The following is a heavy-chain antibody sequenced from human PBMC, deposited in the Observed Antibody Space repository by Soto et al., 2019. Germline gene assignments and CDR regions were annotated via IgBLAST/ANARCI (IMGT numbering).Heavy chain of an antibody. V-gene: IGHV1-24*01. Sequence: QVQLVQSGAEVKKPGASVKVSCKVSGYTLTELSMHWVRQAPGKGLEWMGGFDPEDGETIYAQKFQGRVTMTEDTAXXTXYTXLSSLRSEDTAVYYCATDPPYSNSGRAHYYYGMDVWGQGTTVTVSS. CDR3: ATDPPYSNSGRAHYYYGMDV. CDR2: FDPEDGET. D-gene: IGHD4-4*01. CDR1: GYTLTELS. J-gene: IGHJ6*02.